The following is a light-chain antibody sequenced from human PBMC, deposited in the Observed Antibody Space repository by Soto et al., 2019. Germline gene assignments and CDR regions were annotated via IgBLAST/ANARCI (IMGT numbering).Light chain of an antibody. CDR3: QQHNRYCT. CDR1: QSISSW. CDR2: DAS. V-gene: IGKV1-5*01. J-gene: IGKJ1*01. Sequence: DIQMTQSPSTLSASVGDRVTITCRASQSISSWLAWYQQKPGKAPKLVIYDASSLESGVPSRFSGGGSGPEFPLPIHSLQPDDFATEYCQQHNRYCTFRQRTKVEI.